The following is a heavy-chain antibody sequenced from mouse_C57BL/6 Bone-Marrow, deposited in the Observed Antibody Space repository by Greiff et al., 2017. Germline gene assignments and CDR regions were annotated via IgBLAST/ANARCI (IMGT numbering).Heavy chain of an antibody. J-gene: IGHJ2*01. V-gene: IGHV1-26*01. Sequence: VQLQQSGPELVKPGASVKISCKASGYTFTDYYMNWVKQSHGKSLEWIGDINPNNGGTSYNQKFKGKATLTVDKSSSTAYMELRSLTSEDSAVYYCARSYDGYYVHYWGQGTTLTVSS. CDR1: GYTFTDYY. CDR2: INPNNGGT. CDR3: ARSYDGYYVHY. D-gene: IGHD2-3*01.